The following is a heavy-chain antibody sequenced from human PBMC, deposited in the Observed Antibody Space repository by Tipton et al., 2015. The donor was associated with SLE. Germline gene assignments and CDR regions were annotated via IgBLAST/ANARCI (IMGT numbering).Heavy chain of an antibody. J-gene: IGHJ3*02. CDR1: GFTFSSYS. CDR2: ISSSSSTI. Sequence: SLRLSCAASGFTFSSYSMNWVRQAPGKGLEWVSYISSSSSTIYYADSVKGRFTISRDNAKNSLYLQMNSLRAEDTAVYYCATYDFWSGRGIPFDIWGQGTMVTVSS. D-gene: IGHD3-3*01. CDR3: ATYDFWSGRGIPFDI. V-gene: IGHV3-48*01.